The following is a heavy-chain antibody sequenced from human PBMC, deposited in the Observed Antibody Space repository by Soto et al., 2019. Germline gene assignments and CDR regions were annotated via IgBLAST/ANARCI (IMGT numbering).Heavy chain of an antibody. CDR1: GFTFSVYS. Sequence: AASVKVSCAASGFTFSVYSMTWVRQAPGNGLELVSSISSSTSYIYYADSVKGRFTISRDNAKNSLYLQMNSLRAEDTAVYYCATAEQCGGDCYSVYYYGMDLWGQGTTVTVYS. CDR2: ISSSTSYI. CDR3: ATAEQCGGDCYSVYYYGMDL. D-gene: IGHD2-21*02. V-gene: IGHV3-21*01. J-gene: IGHJ6*02.